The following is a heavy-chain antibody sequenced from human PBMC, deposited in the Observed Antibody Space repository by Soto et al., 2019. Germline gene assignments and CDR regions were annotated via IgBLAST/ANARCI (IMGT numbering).Heavy chain of an antibody. D-gene: IGHD6-13*01. Sequence: EVQLLESGEALVQPGGSLRLSCAASGFTYNIYAMRWVRQAPGKGLEWVSGISAGVIDTYYADSVKGRFTVYRADSKNTLYLQMNSLRADDTAVNYCAKQFSSSTWYPFDHWGRGTLVTVSS. CDR1: GFTYNIYA. J-gene: IGHJ4*02. V-gene: IGHV3-23*01. CDR3: AKQFSSSTWYPFDH. CDR2: ISAGVIDT.